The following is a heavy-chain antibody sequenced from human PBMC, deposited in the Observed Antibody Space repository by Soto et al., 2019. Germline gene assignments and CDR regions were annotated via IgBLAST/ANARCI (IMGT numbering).Heavy chain of an antibody. CDR1: GGSISSSSYY. Sequence: PSETLSLTCTVSGGSISSSSYYWGWIRQPPGKGLEWIGSIYYSGSTYYNPSLKSRVTISVDTSKNQFSLKLSSVTAADTAVYYCARSRFGELSAFDYWGQGTLVTVSS. CDR2: IYYSGST. V-gene: IGHV4-39*01. D-gene: IGHD3-10*01. J-gene: IGHJ4*02. CDR3: ARSRFGELSAFDY.